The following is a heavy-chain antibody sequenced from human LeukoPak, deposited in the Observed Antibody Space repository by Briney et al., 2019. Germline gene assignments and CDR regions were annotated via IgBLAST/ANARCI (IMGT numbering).Heavy chain of an antibody. J-gene: IGHJ4*02. D-gene: IGHD5-24*01. CDR3: ARDWGYTLDY. V-gene: IGHV6-1*01. CDR2: TYYRSKWYN. CDR1: GDSVASKTAG. Sequence: SQTLSLTCAISGDSVASKTAGWNWIRQSPSRGLEWLGRTYYRSKWYNDYAVSVKSRITINPDTSKNQFSLQLNSVTPEDTAVYYCARDWGYTLDYWGQGTLVTVSS.